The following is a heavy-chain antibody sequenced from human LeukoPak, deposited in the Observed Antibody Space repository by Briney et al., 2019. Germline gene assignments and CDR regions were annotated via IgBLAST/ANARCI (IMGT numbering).Heavy chain of an antibody. J-gene: IGHJ4*02. CDR3: ARDSGSYYRSFYSDY. CDR1: GYTPTALY. Sequence: GPSVTVSCQASGYTPTALYMQWVRQAPGRGLEWVGWINPNSGGTNYAQKFQGRVTMTRDTSVSTAYMELSRRRADDTAVYCCARDSGSYYRSFYSDYWGQGTLVTVS. CDR2: INPNSGGT. D-gene: IGHD1-26*01. V-gene: IGHV1-2*02.